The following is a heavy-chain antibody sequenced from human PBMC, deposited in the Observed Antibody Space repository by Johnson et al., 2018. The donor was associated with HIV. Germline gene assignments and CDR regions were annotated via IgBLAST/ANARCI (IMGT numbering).Heavy chain of an antibody. V-gene: IGHV3-NL1*01. CDR3: VAATGANGLDI. CDR1: GFTFSSYA. Sequence: QVQLVESGGGVVQPGRSLRLSCAASGFTFSSYAMHWVRQAPGKGLEWVSVIYSGGSTYYADSVKGRFTISRDNSKNTLYLQMNSLRAGDTAVYYCVAATGANGLDIWGQGTKVTVSS. J-gene: IGHJ3*02. CDR2: IYSGGST. D-gene: IGHD1-26*01.